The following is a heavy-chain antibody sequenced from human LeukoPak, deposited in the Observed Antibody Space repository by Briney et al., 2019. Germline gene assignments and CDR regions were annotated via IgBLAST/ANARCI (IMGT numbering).Heavy chain of an antibody. CDR1: GGSISSSSYY. CDR2: IYYSGST. J-gene: IGHJ5*02. CDR3: ASLVGATTSGPWFDP. V-gene: IGHV4-39*01. Sequence: SETLSLTCTVSGGSISSSSYYWGWNRQPPGKGLEWIGSIYYSGSTYYNPSLKSRVTISVDTSKNQFSLKLSSVTAADTAVYYCASLVGATTSGPWFDPWGQGTLVTVSS. D-gene: IGHD1-26*01.